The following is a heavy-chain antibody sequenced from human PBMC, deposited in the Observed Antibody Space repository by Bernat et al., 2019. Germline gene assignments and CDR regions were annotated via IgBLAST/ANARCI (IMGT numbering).Heavy chain of an antibody. J-gene: IGHJ4*02. CDR3: AKVSGVVVAAPVLYFDY. V-gene: IGHV3-23*04. CDR1: GFTFSSYA. D-gene: IGHD2-15*01. CDR2: ISGSGGST. Sequence: EVQLVESGGGLVQPGGSLRLSCAASGFTFSSYAMSWVRQAPGKGLEWVSAISGSGGSTYYADSVKGRFTISRDNSKNTLYLQMNSLRAEDTAVYYCAKVSGVVVAAPVLYFDYWGQGTLVTVSS.